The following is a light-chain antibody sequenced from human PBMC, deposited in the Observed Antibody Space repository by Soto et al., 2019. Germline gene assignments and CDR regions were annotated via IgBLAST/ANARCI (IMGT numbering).Light chain of an antibody. CDR3: CSYVGARTYV. Sequence: QSALTQPASVSGSPGQSITISCSGSISDVGSSGPVSWYQHHPGQVPKLIIYEGSRRPSGVSSRFSGSKTGNTASLTITGLQAGDEANYYCCSYVGARTYVFGTGTKATVL. CDR2: EGS. J-gene: IGLJ1*01. V-gene: IGLV2-23*01. CDR1: ISDVGSSGP.